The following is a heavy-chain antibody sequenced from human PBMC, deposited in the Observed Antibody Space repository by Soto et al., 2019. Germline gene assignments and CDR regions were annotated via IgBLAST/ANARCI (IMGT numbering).Heavy chain of an antibody. D-gene: IGHD1-26*01. CDR2: IFYRGTI. Sequence: PSETLSLTCTVSGGSDSGYYWSWIRQSPARGLEWLGYIFYRGTILYSLSDQSRLSITVDTSKNQFSLKMRFVTAADTAIYYCTRHAIIARLQYGMDVWGRGTTVTVSS. J-gene: IGHJ6*02. V-gene: IGHV4-59*02. CDR1: GGSDSGYY. CDR3: TRHAIIARLQYGMDV.